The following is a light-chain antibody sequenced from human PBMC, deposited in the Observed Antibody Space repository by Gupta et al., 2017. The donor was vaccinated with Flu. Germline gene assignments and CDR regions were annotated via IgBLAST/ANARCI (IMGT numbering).Light chain of an antibody. V-gene: IGKV3-11*01. CDR3: QQRSGLPMYT. J-gene: IGKJ2*01. Sequence: EIVLTQSPATLSLSPGDRAILSCRASQSVNIYLAWYQQKPGQPPRLLMFDASKRAAGIPDRFSGSGSGKDLTLTISTREQEDFAGYYCQQRSGLPMYTFGQGTKLE. CDR1: QSVNIY. CDR2: DAS.